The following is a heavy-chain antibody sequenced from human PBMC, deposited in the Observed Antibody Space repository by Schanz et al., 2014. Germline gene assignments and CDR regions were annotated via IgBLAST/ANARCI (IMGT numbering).Heavy chain of an antibody. Sequence: VQLVESGGGLVQPGGSLRLSCAASGYTFSDHFMDWVRQAPGKGLDWVAFIRFDGSSEYYADSVRGRFTISRDDSKNTLYLQMNSLRPEDTAVYYCVKEDRNHNSDYVYWGQGTLVTVSS. CDR1: GYTFSDHF. D-gene: IGHD3-22*01. J-gene: IGHJ4*02. V-gene: IGHV3-30*02. CDR3: VKEDRNHNSDYVY. CDR2: IRFDGSSE.